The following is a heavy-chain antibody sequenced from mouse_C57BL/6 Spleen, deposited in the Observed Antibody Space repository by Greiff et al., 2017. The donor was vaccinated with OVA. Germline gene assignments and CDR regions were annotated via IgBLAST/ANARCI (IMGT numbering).Heavy chain of an antibody. CDR3: ARTLGRNYAMDY. V-gene: IGHV5-17*01. CDR1: GFTFSDYG. J-gene: IGHJ4*01. Sequence: EVMLVESGGGLVKPGGSLKLSCAASGFTFSDYGMHWVRQAPEKGLEWVAYISSGSSTIYYADTVKGRFTISRDNAKNTLFLQMTSLRAEDTAMYYCARTLGRNYAMDYWGQGTSVTVSS. D-gene: IGHD4-1*01. CDR2: ISSGSSTI.